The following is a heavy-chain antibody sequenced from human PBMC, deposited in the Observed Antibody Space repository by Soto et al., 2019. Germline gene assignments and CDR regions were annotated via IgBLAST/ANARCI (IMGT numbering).Heavy chain of an antibody. Sequence: EVQLLESGGGLGQPGGSLRLSCAASGFTFSSYAMSWVRRAPGKGLEWVSVISGSGGSTYYADSVKGRFTISRDNSKNTLYLQMNSLRAEDTAVYYCANGQISSSWYYYYYYMDVWGKGTTVTVSS. J-gene: IGHJ6*03. V-gene: IGHV3-23*01. CDR1: GFTFSSYA. CDR3: ANGQISSSWYYYYYYMDV. D-gene: IGHD6-13*01. CDR2: ISGSGGST.